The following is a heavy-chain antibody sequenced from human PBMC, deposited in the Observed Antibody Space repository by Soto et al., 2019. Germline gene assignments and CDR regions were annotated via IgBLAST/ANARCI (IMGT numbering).Heavy chain of an antibody. CDR1: GFTFSSYS. CDR2: ISSSSSYI. D-gene: IGHD2-2*01. V-gene: IGHV3-21*01. Sequence: GGSLRLSCAASGFTFSSYSMNWVRQAPGKGLEWVSSISSSSSYIYYADSVKGRFTISRDNAKNSLYLQMNSLRAEDTAVYYCARDPGYCSSTSCSRRYWYFDLWGRGTLVTVSS. J-gene: IGHJ2*01. CDR3: ARDPGYCSSTSCSRRYWYFDL.